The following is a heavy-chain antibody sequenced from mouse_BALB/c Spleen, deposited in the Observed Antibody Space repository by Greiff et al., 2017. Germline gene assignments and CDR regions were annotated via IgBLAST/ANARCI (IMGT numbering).Heavy chain of an antibody. CDR3: ARHRRAFDY. CDR2: ISSGGGST. Sequence: EVKVVESGGGLVKPGGSLKLSCAASGFAFSSYDMSWVRQTPEKRLEWVAYISSGGGSTYYPDTVKGRFTISRDNAKNTLYLQMSSLKSEDTAMYYCARHRRAFDYWGQGTTLTVSS. J-gene: IGHJ2*01. V-gene: IGHV5-12-1*01. CDR1: GFAFSSYD. D-gene: IGHD3-3*01.